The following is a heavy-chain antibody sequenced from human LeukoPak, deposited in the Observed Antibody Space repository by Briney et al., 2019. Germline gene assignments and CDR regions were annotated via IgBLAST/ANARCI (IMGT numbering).Heavy chain of an antibody. Sequence: GGSLRLSCAASGFAFSSYSMNWVRQAPGKGLEWVSSISSSSSYIYYADSVKGRFTISRDNAKNSLYLQMNSLRAEDTAVYYCARDGHYGSGSYFDYGGQGTLVTVSS. V-gene: IGHV3-21*01. CDR3: ARDGHYGSGSYFDY. D-gene: IGHD3-10*01. J-gene: IGHJ4*02. CDR1: GFAFSSYS. CDR2: ISSSSSYI.